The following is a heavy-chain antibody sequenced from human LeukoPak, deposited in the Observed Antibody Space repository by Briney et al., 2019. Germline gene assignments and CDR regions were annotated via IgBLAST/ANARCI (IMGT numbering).Heavy chain of an antibody. V-gene: IGHV4-39*01. J-gene: IGHJ5*02. CDR1: GGSISSSSYY. D-gene: IGHD3-10*01. CDR3: ARGDYYGSNWFDP. CDR2: IYYSGST. Sequence: SETLSLTCTVSGGSISSSSYYWGWIRQPPGKGPEWIGSIYYSGSTYYNPSLKSRVTISVDTSKNQFSLKLSSVTAADTAVYYCARGDYYGSNWFDPWGQGTLVTVSS.